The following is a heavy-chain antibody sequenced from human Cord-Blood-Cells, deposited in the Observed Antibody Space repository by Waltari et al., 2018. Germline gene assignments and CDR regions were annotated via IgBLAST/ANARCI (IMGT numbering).Heavy chain of an antibody. CDR3: ARQNYYGSGSYDY. J-gene: IGHJ4*02. CDR2: INPNSGGT. V-gene: IGHV1-2*04. CDR1: GYTFTGYY. Sequence: QVQLVQSGAEVKKPGASVKVSCKASGYTFTGYYMHWVRQAPGQGLAWMGWINPNSGGTNYAQKFQGWVTMTRDTSISTAYMELSRLRSDDTAVYYCARQNYYGSGSYDYWGQGTLVTVSS. D-gene: IGHD3-10*01.